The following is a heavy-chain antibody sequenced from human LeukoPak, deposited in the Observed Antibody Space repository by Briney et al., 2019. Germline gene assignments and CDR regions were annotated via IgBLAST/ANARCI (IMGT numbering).Heavy chain of an antibody. J-gene: IGHJ4*02. Sequence: PSETLSLTCTVSGGFINSYYWSWIRQPPGKGLEWIGYIYYSGSTNYNPYLKSRVTTSLDTSKNQFSLKLSFVTAADTAVYYCARGASYTSTSYFFDYWGQGTLVTVSS. CDR1: GGFINSYY. CDR2: IYYSGST. D-gene: IGHD6-13*01. CDR3: ARGASYTSTSYFFDY. V-gene: IGHV4-59*01.